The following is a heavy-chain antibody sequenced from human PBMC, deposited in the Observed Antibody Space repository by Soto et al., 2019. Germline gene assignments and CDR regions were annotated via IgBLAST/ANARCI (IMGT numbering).Heavy chain of an antibody. Sequence: GALRLSCAASGFTFTRYSMNWVRQAPGKGLEWVSSISSTTNYIYYADSMKGRFTVSRDNAKNSVYLDMNSLSAEDTAVYYCARESEDLTSNFDYWGQGTLVTVSS. J-gene: IGHJ4*02. CDR2: ISSTTNYI. CDR1: GFTFTRYS. V-gene: IGHV3-21*01. CDR3: ARESEDLTSNFDY.